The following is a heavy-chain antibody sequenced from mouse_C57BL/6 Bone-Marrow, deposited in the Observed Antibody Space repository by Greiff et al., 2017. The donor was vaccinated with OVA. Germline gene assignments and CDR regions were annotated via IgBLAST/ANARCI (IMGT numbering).Heavy chain of an antibody. CDR1: GYTFTDYE. J-gene: IGHJ2*01. V-gene: IGHV1-15*01. CDR3: TRWGPDGSPAYFDY. CDR2: IDPETGGT. D-gene: IGHD2-3*01. Sequence: QVQLQQSGAELVRPGASVTLSCKASGYTFTDYEMHWVKQTPVHGLEWIGAIDPETGGTAYNQKFKGKAILTADKSSSTAYMELRSLTSEDSAVYYGTRWGPDGSPAYFDYWGQGTTLTVSS.